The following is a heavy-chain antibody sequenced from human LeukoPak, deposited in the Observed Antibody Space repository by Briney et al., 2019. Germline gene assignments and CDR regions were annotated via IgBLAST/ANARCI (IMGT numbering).Heavy chain of an antibody. D-gene: IGHD6-13*01. CDR3: ARGRPSAAGSLDY. Sequence: PSETLSLTCAVYGGSFSGYYWSWIRQPPGKGLEWIAEISHSGSTNYNPSLKSRVTTSVDTSKTQFSLKLSSVTAADTAVYYCARGRPSAAGSLDYWGQGTLVTVSS. J-gene: IGHJ4*02. CDR2: ISHSGST. V-gene: IGHV4-34*01. CDR1: GGSFSGYY.